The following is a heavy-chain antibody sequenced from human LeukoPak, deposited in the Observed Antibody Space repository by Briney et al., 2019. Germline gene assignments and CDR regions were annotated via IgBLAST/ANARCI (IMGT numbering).Heavy chain of an antibody. J-gene: IGHJ4*02. V-gene: IGHV4-34*01. CDR3: ARENDRYGRIDY. D-gene: IGHD5-18*01. CDR2: IYHSGST. Sequence: SSETLSLTCAVYGGSFSGYYWSWIRQPPGKGLEWIGEIYHSGSTNYNPSLKSRVTISIDTSKNQFSLRLSSVTAADTAVYYCARENDRYGRIDYWGQGTLVTVSS. CDR1: GGSFSGYY.